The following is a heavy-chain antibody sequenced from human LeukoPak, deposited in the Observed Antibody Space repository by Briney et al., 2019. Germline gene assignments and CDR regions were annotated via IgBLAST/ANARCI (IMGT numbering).Heavy chain of an antibody. V-gene: IGHV4-31*03. J-gene: IGHJ4*02. D-gene: IGHD3-16*01. CDR3: ARGGGYYFDY. CDR1: GGSISSGGYY. Sequence: SQTLSLTCTVSGGSISSGGYYWSWIRQHPGKGLEWIGYIYYSGSTYCNPPLKSRVTISVDTSKNQFSLKLSSVTAADTAVYYCARGGGYYFDYWGQGTLVTVSS. CDR2: IYYSGST.